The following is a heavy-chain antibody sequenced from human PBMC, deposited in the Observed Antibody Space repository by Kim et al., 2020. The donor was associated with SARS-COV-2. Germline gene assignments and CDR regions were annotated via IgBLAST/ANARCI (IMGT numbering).Heavy chain of an antibody. CDR2: ISWNSGSI. D-gene: IGHD6-13*01. Sequence: GGSLRLSCAASGFTFDDYAMHWVRQAPGKGLEWVSGISWNSGSIGYADSVKGRFTISRDNAKNSLYLQMNSLRAEDTALYYCAKDIGRSSWYYFDYWGQGALVTVSS. CDR3: AKDIGRSSWYYFDY. CDR1: GFTFDDYA. J-gene: IGHJ4*02. V-gene: IGHV3-9*01.